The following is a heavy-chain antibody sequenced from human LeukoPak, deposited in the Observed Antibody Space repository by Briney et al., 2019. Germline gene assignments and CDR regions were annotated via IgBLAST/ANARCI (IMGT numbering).Heavy chain of an antibody. CDR2: IWYDGHNK. V-gene: IGHV3-33*01. J-gene: IGHJ4*02. CDR3: AREWGLIAVAGGPGY. Sequence: GGSLRLSCVASGFTLSKYGMHWVRQAPGKGLEWLAIIWYDGHNKYYADSVKGRFTISRDNSKNTLFLEMTDLRAEDTAVHYCAREWGLIAVAGGPGYWGQGALVTVSS. CDR1: GFTLSKYG. D-gene: IGHD6-19*01.